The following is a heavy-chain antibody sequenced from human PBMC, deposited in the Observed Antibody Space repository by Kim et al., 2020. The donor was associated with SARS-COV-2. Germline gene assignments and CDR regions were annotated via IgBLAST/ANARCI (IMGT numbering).Heavy chain of an antibody. V-gene: IGHV4-34*01. J-gene: IGHJ4*02. CDR3: ARGRIVVVVAATPGFDY. Sequence: LKSRVTISVDTSKNQFSLKLSSVTAADTAVYYCARGRIVVVVAATPGFDYWGQGTLVTVSS. D-gene: IGHD2-15*01.